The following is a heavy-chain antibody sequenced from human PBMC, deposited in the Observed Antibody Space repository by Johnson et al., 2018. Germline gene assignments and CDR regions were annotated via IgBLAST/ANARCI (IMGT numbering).Heavy chain of an antibody. CDR1: GFTFSSYG. CDR2: ISYDGRNK. D-gene: IGHD3-22*01. CDR3: AKVSRPFYDSSGQDYYYYMDV. Sequence: VQLVESGGGVVQPGRSLRLSCAASGFTFSSYGMHWVRQAPGKGLEWVAVISYDGRNKYYADSVKGRFTISRDNSKNTLYLQTNSLRAEETAGYYFAKVSRPFYDSSGQDYYYYMDVWGKGTTVTVSS. V-gene: IGHV3-30*18. J-gene: IGHJ6*03.